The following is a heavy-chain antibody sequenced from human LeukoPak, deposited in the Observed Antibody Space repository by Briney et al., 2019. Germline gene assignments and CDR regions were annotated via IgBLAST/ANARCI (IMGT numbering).Heavy chain of an antibody. CDR2: LSGSGGST. J-gene: IGHJ4*02. V-gene: IGHV3-23*01. Sequence: GGSLRLSCAASGFTFTSYAMTWVRQAPGKGLEWVSALSGSGGSTYYADSVKGRFTISRDDSKNTLYLQMNSLRADDTAVYYCAKRSGSYGPFDYWGQGILVTVSS. CDR1: GFTFTSYA. CDR3: AKRSGSYGPFDY. D-gene: IGHD3-10*01.